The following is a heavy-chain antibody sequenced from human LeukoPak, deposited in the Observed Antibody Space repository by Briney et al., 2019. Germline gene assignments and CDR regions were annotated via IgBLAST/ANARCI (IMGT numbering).Heavy chain of an antibody. D-gene: IGHD3-22*01. Sequence: SETLSLTCAVYGGSFSGYYWSWIRQPPGKGLEWIGEINHSGSTNYNPSLKSRVTISVDTSKNQFSLKLSSVTAADTAVYYCARLGYYFSYFDYWGQGTLVTVSS. CDR1: GGSFSGYY. CDR2: INHSGST. V-gene: IGHV4-34*01. J-gene: IGHJ4*02. CDR3: ARLGYYFSYFDY.